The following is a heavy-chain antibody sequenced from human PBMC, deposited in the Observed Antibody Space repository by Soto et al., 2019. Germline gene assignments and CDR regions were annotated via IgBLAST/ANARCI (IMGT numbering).Heavy chain of an antibody. D-gene: IGHD3-10*01. J-gene: IGHJ4*02. CDR2: ISSSGVSI. CDR1: GFRFSDYS. V-gene: IGHV3-48*01. CDR3: AKDSWSYGSGTLDS. Sequence: GGSLRLSCAASGFRFSDYSMNWVRQAPGRGLEWVSYISSSGVSIHYADSVEGRFTISRDNSKNTLYLQMNSLRAEDTAVYYCAKDSWSYGSGTLDSWGQGTLVTVSS.